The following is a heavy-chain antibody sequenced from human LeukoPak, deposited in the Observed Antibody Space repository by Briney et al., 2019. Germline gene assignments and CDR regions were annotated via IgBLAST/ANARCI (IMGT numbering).Heavy chain of an antibody. V-gene: IGHV3-7*01. CDR3: AKKGAYPTISYDS. D-gene: IGHD5-24*01. CDR2: LKGEGNEK. Sequence: GGSLRLSCAASGFSFRRNWLHWVGQAPGKGLEWVHNLKGEGNEKNYVDSVKGRFSISENNARSSFNLQMDSIRAEDTAFYYCAKKGAYPTISYDSWGQGALVTVSS. J-gene: IGHJ5*01. CDR1: GFSFRRNW.